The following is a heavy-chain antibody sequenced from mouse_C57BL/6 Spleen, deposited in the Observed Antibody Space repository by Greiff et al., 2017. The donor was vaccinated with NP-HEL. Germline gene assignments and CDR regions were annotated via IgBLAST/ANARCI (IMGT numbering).Heavy chain of an antibody. Sequence: QVQLQQPGAELVRPGSSVKLSCKASGYTFTSYWMDWVKQRPGQGLEWIGNIYPSDSETHYNQKFKDKATLTVDKSSSTAYMQLSSLTSEDSAVYYCARRGDYDDSFAYWGQGTLVTVSA. CDR1: GYTFTSYW. CDR3: ARRGDYDDSFAY. D-gene: IGHD2-4*01. CDR2: IYPSDSET. J-gene: IGHJ3*01. V-gene: IGHV1-61*01.